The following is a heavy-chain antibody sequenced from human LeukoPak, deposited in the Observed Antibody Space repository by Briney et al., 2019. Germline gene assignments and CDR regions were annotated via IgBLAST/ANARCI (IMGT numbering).Heavy chain of an antibody. CDR3: ARARGGSGDAFDI. Sequence: GGSLRLSCAASGFTFSSNWMSWVRQAPGKGLEWVANIKQDGSEKYYVDSVKGRFTISRDNAKNSLYLQMNSLRAEDTAVYYCARARGGSGDAFDIWGQGTMVTVSS. D-gene: IGHD6-19*01. CDR1: GFTFSSNW. V-gene: IGHV3-7*01. CDR2: IKQDGSEK. J-gene: IGHJ3*02.